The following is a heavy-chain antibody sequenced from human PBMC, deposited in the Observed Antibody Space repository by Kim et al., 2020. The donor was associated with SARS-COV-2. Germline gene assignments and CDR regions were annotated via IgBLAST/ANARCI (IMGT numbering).Heavy chain of an antibody. Sequence: GGSLRLSCTTSGFTFGDYCVSRGRQPPGKGLEWVGFIRNKVYDMTTEYATTVKGRFTISRYESTNTAYLQMSSLKTEDTAVYFCTRWRHGSDRGLVRDNWGEGTLVTVSS. J-gene: IGHJ4*02. V-gene: IGHV3-49*04. D-gene: IGHD3-10*01. CDR2: IRNKVYDMTT. CDR3: TRWRHGSDRGLVRDN. CDR1: GFTFGDYC.